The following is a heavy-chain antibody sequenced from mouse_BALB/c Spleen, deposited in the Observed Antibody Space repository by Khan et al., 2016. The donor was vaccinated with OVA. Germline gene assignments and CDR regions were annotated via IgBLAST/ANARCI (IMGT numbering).Heavy chain of an antibody. Sequence: QVQLQQSGAELVKAGASVKMSCKASGYTFTSYWMHWVKQRLGQGLEWFAETNPTNGRTYYNAKFKSTATLPVDKSSSTAFMLLSGQTHEESAVYYCARSKKIVATYFDYWGQGTTLTVSS. J-gene: IGHJ2*01. V-gene: IGHV1S81*02. D-gene: IGHD1-1*01. CDR1: GYTFTSYW. CDR3: ARSKKIVATYFDY. CDR2: TNPTNGRT.